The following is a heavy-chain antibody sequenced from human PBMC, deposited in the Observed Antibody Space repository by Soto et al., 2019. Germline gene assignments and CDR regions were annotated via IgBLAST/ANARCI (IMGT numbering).Heavy chain of an antibody. CDR1: GFTLASKG. D-gene: IGHD3-3*01. Sequence: GGPVKGSWEACGFTLASKGLSWVGQAPGQRLEWMGWTSAYNGNTNYAQKLQGRVTMTTDTSTSTAYMELRSLRSDDTAVYYCARAPGITIFGVVQGYFDYWGQGTLVTVSS. CDR3: ARAPGITIFGVVQGYFDY. V-gene: IGHV1-18*01. J-gene: IGHJ4*02. CDR2: TSAYNGNT.